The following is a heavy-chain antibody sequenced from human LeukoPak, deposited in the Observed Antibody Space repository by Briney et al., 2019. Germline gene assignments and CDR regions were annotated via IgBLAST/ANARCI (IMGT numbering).Heavy chain of an antibody. D-gene: IGHD5-18*01. Sequence: ETSETLSLTCTVPGGAFSSYYWSWIRQPPGKGLEWIGYIYYSGSTNYNPSLKSRVTISVDTSKNQFSLKLRSLTAADTAVYYCARHVGYGNNWFDPWGQGTLVTVSS. J-gene: IGHJ5*02. V-gene: IGHV4-59*08. CDR2: IYYSGST. CDR1: GGAFSSYY. CDR3: ARHVGYGNNWFDP.